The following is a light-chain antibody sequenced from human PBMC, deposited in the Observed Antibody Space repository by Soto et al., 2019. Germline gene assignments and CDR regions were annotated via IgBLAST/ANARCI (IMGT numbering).Light chain of an antibody. J-gene: IGKJ1*01. V-gene: IGKV3-15*01. CDR3: QQYNTWLWT. CDR1: QSINAH. Sequence: EVVMTQSPATLSVSPGERVTLSCRASQSINAHLAWYQQKPGQAPRLLIHGASTRATGIPARFSGSGFGTEFILNVSSLQYGDCAVYYCQQYNTWLWTFGQGTKVEIQ. CDR2: GAS.